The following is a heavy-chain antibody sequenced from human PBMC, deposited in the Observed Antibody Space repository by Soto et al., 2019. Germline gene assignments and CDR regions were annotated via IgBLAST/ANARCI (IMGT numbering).Heavy chain of an antibody. CDR1: GFSLSTSGVG. Sequence: QITLKESGPTLVKPTQTLTLTCTFSGFSLSTSGVGVGWIRQPPGKALEWLAVIYWDDSYHYSPSLRSRLTITKVTSKNQVVLTMTNMAPVDTATYYCAHKGYGDYPLDYWGQGTLVTVSS. CDR2: IYWDDSY. CDR3: AHKGYGDYPLDY. D-gene: IGHD4-17*01. V-gene: IGHV2-5*02. J-gene: IGHJ4*02.